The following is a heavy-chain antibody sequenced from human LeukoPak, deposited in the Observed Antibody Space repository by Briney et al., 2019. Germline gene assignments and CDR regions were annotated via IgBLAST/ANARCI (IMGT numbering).Heavy chain of an antibody. CDR3: AREVASAGLDY. J-gene: IGHJ4*02. V-gene: IGHV4-59*01. Sequence: SETLSPTCTVYGGSISSYYWSWIRQPPGKGLEWIGYIYYSGSTNYNPSLKSRVTISVDTSKNQLSLKLSSVTAADTAVYYCAREVASAGLDYWGQGTLVTVSS. D-gene: IGHD5-12*01. CDR1: GGSISSYY. CDR2: IYYSGST.